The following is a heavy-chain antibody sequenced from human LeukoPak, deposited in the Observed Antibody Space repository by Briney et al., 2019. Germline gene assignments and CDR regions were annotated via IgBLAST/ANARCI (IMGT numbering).Heavy chain of an antibody. Sequence: PGGSLRLSCAASGFTFSSYGMHWVRQAPGKGLEWVAFIRYDGSNKYYADSVKGRFTISRDNSKNTLYLQMNSLRAEDTAVYYCAKDGGLKQQRHGYFQHWGQGTLVTVSS. CDR1: GFTFSSYG. V-gene: IGHV3-30*02. CDR2: IRYDGSNK. D-gene: IGHD6-13*01. J-gene: IGHJ1*01. CDR3: AKDGGLKQQRHGYFQH.